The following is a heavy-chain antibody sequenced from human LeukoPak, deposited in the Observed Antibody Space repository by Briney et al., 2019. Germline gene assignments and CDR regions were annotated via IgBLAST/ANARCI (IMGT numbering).Heavy chain of an antibody. CDR3: ARVPGGYTYGYVRGGQYYYYGLDV. D-gene: IGHD5-18*01. V-gene: IGHV4-59*01. J-gene: IGHJ6*02. CDR1: GDSISNYY. CDR2: IYFSENT. Sequence: SETLSLTCTVSGDSISNYYWTWIRQPPGKGLEWIGYIYFSENTNYNPSLKSRVTISVDKSKNQVSLNVSSVTAADTAVYYCARVPGGYTYGYVRGGQYYYYGLDVWGQGTTVTVSS.